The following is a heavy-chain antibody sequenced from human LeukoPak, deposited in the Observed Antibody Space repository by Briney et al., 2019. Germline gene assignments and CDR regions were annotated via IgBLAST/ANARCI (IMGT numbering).Heavy chain of an antibody. CDR2: ISAYNGNT. J-gene: IGHJ4*02. CDR3: ARDYAYYDFWSGYPPFDY. Sequence: ASVKVSCKASGYTFTGYYMHWVRQAPGQGLEWMGWISAYNGNTNYAQKLQGRVTMTTDTSTSTAYMELRSLRSDDTAVYYCARDYAYYDFWSGYPPFDYWGQGTLVTVSS. CDR1: GYTFTGYY. D-gene: IGHD3-3*01. V-gene: IGHV1-18*04.